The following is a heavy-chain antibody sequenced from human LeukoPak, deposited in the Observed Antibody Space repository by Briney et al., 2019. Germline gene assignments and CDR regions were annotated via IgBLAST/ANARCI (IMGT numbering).Heavy chain of an antibody. CDR2: ISSGSTTI. V-gene: IGHV3-48*01. Sequence: GGSLRLSCAASGFTFSSYAMSWVRQAPGKGLEWVSYISSGSTTIYYADSVKGRFTISRDNATNSLYMQMNRLRVDDTALYYCARDGEEDSRGNYKPFDHWGQGTLVTVSS. CDR3: ARDGEEDSRGNYKPFDH. CDR1: GFTFSSYA. D-gene: IGHD3-22*01. J-gene: IGHJ4*02.